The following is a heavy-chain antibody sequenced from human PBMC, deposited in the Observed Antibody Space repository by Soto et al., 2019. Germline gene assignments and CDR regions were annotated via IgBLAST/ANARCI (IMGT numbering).Heavy chain of an antibody. CDR2: IYHSGTT. D-gene: IGHD2-15*01. Sequence: SSVNVCCWPWIKKPPGKGLEWIGSIYHSGTTYYNPSLKSRVTISVDTSENQFALKLTSVTAAVLAVYYCETTDNVGYYM. CDR3: ETTDNVGYYM. J-gene: IGHJ6*03. V-gene: IGHV4-38-2*01. CDR1: SSVNVCC.